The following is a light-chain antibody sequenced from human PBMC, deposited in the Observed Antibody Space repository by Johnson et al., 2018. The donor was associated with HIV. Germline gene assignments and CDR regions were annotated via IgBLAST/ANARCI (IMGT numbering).Light chain of an antibody. J-gene: IGLJ1*01. Sequence: QSVLTQPPSVSAAPGQKVTISCSGTSSNIGNNYISWYQQLPGTAPKLLIYENNKRPSGIPDRFSGSKSGPSATLGITGLQTGDEADYYCATWDSSLNPHYVFGTGTKVTGL. CDR1: SSNIGNNY. V-gene: IGLV1-51*02. CDR3: ATWDSSLNPHYV. CDR2: ENN.